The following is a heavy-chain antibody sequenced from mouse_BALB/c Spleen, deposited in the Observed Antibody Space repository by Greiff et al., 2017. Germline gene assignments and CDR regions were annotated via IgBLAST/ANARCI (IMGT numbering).Heavy chain of an antibody. CDR2: IGGDGST. J-gene: IGHJ3*01. Sequence: VQLVESGAGLVAPSQTLSISCTASGFSLTGYGVHWVRQPPGQGLEWLGMIGGDGSTDYNSALKSRLSISKDNSKSQVFLKMNSLQTDDTARYYCARDSGLLSFAYWGQGTMVTVSA. D-gene: IGHD2-3*01. CDR3: ARDSGLLSFAY. V-gene: IGHV2-6-7*01. CDR1: GFSLTGYG.